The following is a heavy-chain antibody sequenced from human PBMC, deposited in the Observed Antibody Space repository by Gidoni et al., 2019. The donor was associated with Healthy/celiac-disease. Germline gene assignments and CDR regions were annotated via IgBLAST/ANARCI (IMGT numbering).Heavy chain of an antibody. CDR2: ISGSGGST. J-gene: IGHJ4*02. CDR1: GFTFSSYA. Sequence: EVQLLESGGGLVQPGGSLRLSCAASGFTFSSYAMSWVRQAPGKGLEWVSAISGSGGSTYYADSVKGRFTISRDNSKNTLYLQMNSLRAEDTAVYYCAKDVGYSSSSESVFDYWGQGTLVTVSS. D-gene: IGHD6-6*01. V-gene: IGHV3-23*01. CDR3: AKDVGYSSSSESVFDY.